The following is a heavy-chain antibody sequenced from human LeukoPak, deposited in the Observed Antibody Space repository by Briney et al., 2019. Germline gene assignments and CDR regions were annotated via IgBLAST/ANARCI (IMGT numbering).Heavy chain of an antibody. J-gene: IGHJ4*02. CDR1: GGTFSSYA. V-gene: IGHV1-69*13. D-gene: IGHD3-10*01. Sequence: ASVKVSCKASGGTFSSYAISWVRQAPGQGLEWMGGIIPIFGTANYAQKFQGRVTITADESTSTAYMELSSLRSEDTAVYYCARSRITMVRDEYYFNYWGQGTLVTVSS. CDR3: ARSRITMVRDEYYFNY. CDR2: IIPIFGTA.